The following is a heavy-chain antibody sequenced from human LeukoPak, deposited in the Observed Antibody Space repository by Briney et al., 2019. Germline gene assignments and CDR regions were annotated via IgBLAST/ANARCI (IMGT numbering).Heavy chain of an antibody. Sequence: GGSLRLSCAASGFIFSTNEMHWVRQARGKGLVWVSRIFNDGTNRGYADSVKGRFTISRDNAKNTLYLQMNSLRAEDTAVYYCASSFGYCSGGSCPWGQGTLVTVSS. V-gene: IGHV3-74*01. D-gene: IGHD2-15*01. CDR3: ASSFGYCSGGSCP. CDR2: IFNDGTNR. J-gene: IGHJ5*02. CDR1: GFIFSTNE.